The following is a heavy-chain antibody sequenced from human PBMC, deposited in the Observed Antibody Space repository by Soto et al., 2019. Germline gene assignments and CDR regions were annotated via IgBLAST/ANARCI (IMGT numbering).Heavy chain of an antibody. CDR2: ISGSGGST. Sequence: GGSLRLSCAASGFTFSSYAMSWVRQAPGKGLEWVSAISGSGGSTYYADSVKGRFTVSRDNSKNTLYLQMNSLRAEDTAVYYCANEFPLGYYYYGMDVWGQGTTVTVSS. J-gene: IGHJ6*02. D-gene: IGHD2-21*01. CDR1: GFTFSSYA. CDR3: ANEFPLGYYYYGMDV. V-gene: IGHV3-23*01.